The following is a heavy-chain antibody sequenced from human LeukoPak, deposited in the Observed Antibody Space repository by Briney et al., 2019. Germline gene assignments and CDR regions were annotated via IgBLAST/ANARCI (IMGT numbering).Heavy chain of an antibody. Sequence: ASVKVSCKASGYTFTGYYMHWVRQAPEQGLEWMGWIDPNSGGTNYAQRFQGRVTISVDTSKNQFSLKLSSVTAADTAVYYCARDHTGYSSSWGYWGQGTLVTVSS. D-gene: IGHD6-13*01. CDR2: IDPNSGGT. V-gene: IGHV1-2*02. CDR1: GYTFTGYY. CDR3: ARDHTGYSSSWGY. J-gene: IGHJ4*02.